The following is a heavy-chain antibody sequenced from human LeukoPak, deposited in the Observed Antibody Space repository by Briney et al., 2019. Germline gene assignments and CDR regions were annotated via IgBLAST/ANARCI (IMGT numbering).Heavy chain of an antibody. V-gene: IGHV4-34*01. J-gene: IGHJ6*03. CDR2: INHSGST. D-gene: IGHD3-10*01. Sequence: SETLSLTCAVSGWSFSGYYWSWIRQPPGKGLEWIGEINHSGSTNYNPSFKSRVTMSVDTSKNQFSLNLSSVTAADTAVYYCARESSGNYYNPLGYMDVWGKGTTVTVSS. CDR3: ARESSGNYYNPLGYMDV. CDR1: GWSFSGYY.